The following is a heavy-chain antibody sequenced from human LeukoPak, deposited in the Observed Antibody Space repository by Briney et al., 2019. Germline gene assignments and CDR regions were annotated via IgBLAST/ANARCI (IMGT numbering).Heavy chain of an antibody. CDR3: ARGRNTYYYGSGSYFNY. CDR2: INHSGST. J-gene: IGHJ4*02. D-gene: IGHD3-10*01. Sequence: PSETLSLTCAVYGGSFSGYYWSWIRQPPGKGLEWIGEINHSGSTNYNPSLKSRVTISVDTSKNQFSLKLSSVTAADTAVYYCARGRNTYYYGSGSYFNYWGQGTLVTVSS. CDR1: GGSFSGYY. V-gene: IGHV4-34*01.